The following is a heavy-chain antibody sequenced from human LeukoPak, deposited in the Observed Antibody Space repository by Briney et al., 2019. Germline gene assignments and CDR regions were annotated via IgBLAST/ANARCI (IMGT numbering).Heavy chain of an antibody. CDR3: AYTNHLTY. Sequence: PGGSLRLSCTASGFTFGDYLMNWVRQAPGQGLEWVANIKYDGSEEYYADSVKGRFTISRDNAKNSLSLQMNYVRAGDTAIYYCAYTNHLTYWGQGTLVTVSS. CDR1: GFTFGDYL. CDR2: IKYDGSEE. J-gene: IGHJ4*02. V-gene: IGHV3-7*01. D-gene: IGHD3-16*01.